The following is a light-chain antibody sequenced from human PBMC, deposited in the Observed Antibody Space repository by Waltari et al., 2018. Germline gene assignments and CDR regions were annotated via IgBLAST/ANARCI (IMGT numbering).Light chain of an antibody. CDR2: EVT. Sequence: QSALTQPASVSGSPGQSITISCAGTRSDVGSYNLVSWYQQYPGKAPKLMIYEVTKWPSGVSNRFSGSKSGNTASLTISGLQAEDEADYYCCSYAGSSTVVFGGGTKVTVL. J-gene: IGLJ2*01. CDR3: CSYAGSSTVV. V-gene: IGLV2-23*02. CDR1: RSDVGSYNL.